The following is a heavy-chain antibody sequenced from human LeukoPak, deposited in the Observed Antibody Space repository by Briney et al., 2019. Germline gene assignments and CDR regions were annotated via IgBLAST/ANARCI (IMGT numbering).Heavy chain of an antibody. CDR1: GFTYSTYW. CDR2: INQDGSEK. Sequence: GGSLKLSCAASGFTYSTYWMSWVRQAPGKGLEWVANINQDGSEKYYVDSVRGRFTISRDNAKNSLYLQMNSLRGEDTAVYYCARNAPFDYWGQGTLVTVSS. V-gene: IGHV3-7*01. J-gene: IGHJ4*02. CDR3: ARNAPFDY.